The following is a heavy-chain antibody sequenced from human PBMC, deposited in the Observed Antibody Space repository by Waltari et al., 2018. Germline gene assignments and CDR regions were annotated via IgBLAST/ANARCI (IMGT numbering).Heavy chain of an antibody. V-gene: IGHV4-38-2*02. CDR3: AREVKRYFDWYYYYYYMDV. D-gene: IGHD3-9*01. CDR1: GYSISSGYY. J-gene: IGHJ6*03. CDR2: IYHSGST. Sequence: QVQLQESGPGLVKPSETLSLTCTVSGYSISSGYYWGWIRPPPGTGLGWIVSIYHSGSTYYNPSLKSRVTISVDTSKNQFSLKLSSVTAADTAVYYCAREVKRYFDWYYYYYYMDVWGKGTTVTVSS.